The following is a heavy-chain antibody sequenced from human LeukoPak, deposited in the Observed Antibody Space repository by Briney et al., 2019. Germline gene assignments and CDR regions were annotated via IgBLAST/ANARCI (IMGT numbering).Heavy chain of an antibody. CDR1: GFTFSSYG. Sequence: PGRSLRLSCAASGFTFSSYGMHWVRQAPGKGLEWAAVISYDGSNKYYADSVKGRFTISRDNSKNTLYLQMNSLRAEDTAVYYCAKWAPGGHMDVWGKGTTVTVSS. J-gene: IGHJ6*03. V-gene: IGHV3-30*18. D-gene: IGHD1-26*01. CDR2: ISYDGSNK. CDR3: AKWAPGGHMDV.